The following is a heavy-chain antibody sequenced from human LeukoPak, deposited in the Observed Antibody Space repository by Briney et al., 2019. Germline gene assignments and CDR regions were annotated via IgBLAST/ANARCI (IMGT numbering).Heavy chain of an antibody. Sequence: SETLSLTCTVSGGSISSYYWSWIRQPAGKGLEWIGRIYTSGSTNYNPSLKSRVTMSVDTSKNQFSLKLSSVTAADTAVYYCARGKDSRGYQFMGFDSWGQGTLVTVSS. D-gene: IGHD3-22*01. CDR2: IYTSGST. J-gene: IGHJ4*02. CDR1: GGSISSYY. V-gene: IGHV4-4*07. CDR3: ARGKDSRGYQFMGFDS.